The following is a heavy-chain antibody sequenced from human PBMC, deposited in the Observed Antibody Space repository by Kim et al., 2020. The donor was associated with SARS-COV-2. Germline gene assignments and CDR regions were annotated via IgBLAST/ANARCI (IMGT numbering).Heavy chain of an antibody. CDR1: GFTFDDYA. V-gene: IGHV3-9*01. D-gene: IGHD6-19*01. Sequence: GGSLRLSCAASGFTFDDYAMHWVRQAPGKGLEWVSGISWNSGSIGYADSVKGRFTISRDNAKNSLYLQMNSLRAEDTALYYCAKMAGELASDYWGQGTLV. J-gene: IGHJ4*02. CDR3: AKMAGELASDY. CDR2: ISWNSGSI.